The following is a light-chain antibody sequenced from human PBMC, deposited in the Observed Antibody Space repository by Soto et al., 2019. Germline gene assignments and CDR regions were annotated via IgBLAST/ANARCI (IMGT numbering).Light chain of an antibody. CDR1: SSDVGGYNY. CDR2: DVS. V-gene: IGLV2-11*01. CDR3: CSYAGSYTFDV. J-gene: IGLJ1*01. Sequence: ALTQPRSVSGSPGQSVTISCTGTSSDVGGYNYVSWYQQHPGKAPKLMIYDVSKRPSGVPDRFSGSKSGNTASLTISGLQAEDEADYYCCSYAGSYTFDVFGTGTKGTVL.